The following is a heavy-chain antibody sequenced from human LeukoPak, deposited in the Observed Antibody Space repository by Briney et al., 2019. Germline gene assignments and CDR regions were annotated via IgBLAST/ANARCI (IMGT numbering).Heavy chain of an antibody. CDR3: AKEGGTTVTRALDH. D-gene: IGHD4-17*01. V-gene: IGHV4-34*01. J-gene: IGHJ4*02. CDR1: GGSLSFYY. Sequence: SETLSLTCGVSGGSLSFYYWRWIRQAPGKGLEGIAEISQNGDSNYKMSLKSRVTISLDKSKNQVSLKLNSVTAADTAVYYCAKEGGTTVTRALDHWGQGTLVTVSS. CDR2: ISQNGDS.